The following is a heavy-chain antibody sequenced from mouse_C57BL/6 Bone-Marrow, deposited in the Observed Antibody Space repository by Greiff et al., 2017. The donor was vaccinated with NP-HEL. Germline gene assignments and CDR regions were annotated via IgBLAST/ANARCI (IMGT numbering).Heavy chain of an antibody. Sequence: EVKLVESGAELVRPGASVKLSCTASGFNIKDDYLHWVKQRPEQGLEWIGWIDPENGDTEYASKFQGKATITADTSSNTAYLQLSSLTSEDTAVYYCTTSVYYGNPGAYWGQGTLVTVSA. CDR1: GFNIKDDY. CDR2: IDPENGDT. D-gene: IGHD2-1*01. CDR3: TTSVYYGNPGAY. V-gene: IGHV14-4*01. J-gene: IGHJ3*01.